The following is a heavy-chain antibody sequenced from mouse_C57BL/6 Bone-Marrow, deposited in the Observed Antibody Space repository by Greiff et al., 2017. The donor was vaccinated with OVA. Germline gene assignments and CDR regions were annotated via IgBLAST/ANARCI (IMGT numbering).Heavy chain of an antibody. Sequence: QVQLKQSGAELVRPGTSVKVSCKASGYAFTNYLIEWVKQRPGQGLEWIGVINPGSGGTNYNEKFKGKATLTADKSSSTAYMQLSSLTSEDSAVYFCARSLWLQRFAYWGQGTLVTVSA. CDR2: INPGSGGT. CDR3: ARSLWLQRFAY. V-gene: IGHV1-54*01. J-gene: IGHJ3*01. D-gene: IGHD2-2*01. CDR1: GYAFTNYL.